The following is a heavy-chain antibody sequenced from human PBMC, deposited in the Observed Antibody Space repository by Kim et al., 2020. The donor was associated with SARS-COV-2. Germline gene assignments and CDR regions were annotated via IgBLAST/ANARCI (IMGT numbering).Heavy chain of an antibody. J-gene: IGHJ6*02. V-gene: IGHV3-30-3*01. D-gene: IGHD3-10*01. Sequence: GGSLRLSCAASGFTFSSYAMHWVRQAPGKGLEWVAVISYDGSNKYYADSVKGRFTISRDNSKNTLYLQMNSLRAEDTAVYYCARATSGSYYYGMDVWGQVTTVTVSS. CDR2: ISYDGSNK. CDR3: ARATSGSYYYGMDV. CDR1: GFTFSSYA.